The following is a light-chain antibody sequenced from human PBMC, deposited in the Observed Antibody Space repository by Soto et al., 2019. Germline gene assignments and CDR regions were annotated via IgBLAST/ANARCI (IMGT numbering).Light chain of an antibody. V-gene: IGKV3-20*01. CDR2: GAS. J-gene: IGKJ5*01. Sequence: EIVWTQSPGTLSLSPGERATLSCRASQSDSSSYLAWYQQKPGQAPRLLIYGASSRATGIPDRFSGSGSGTDFTLTISRLEPADFAVYYCQQYGSSPKITFGQGTRLEIK. CDR1: QSDSSSY. CDR3: QQYGSSPKIT.